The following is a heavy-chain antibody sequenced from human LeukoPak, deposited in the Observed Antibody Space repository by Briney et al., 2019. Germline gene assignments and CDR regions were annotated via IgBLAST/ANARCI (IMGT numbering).Heavy chain of an antibody. Sequence: ASVKVSCKASGGTFSSYAISRVRQAPGQGLEWMGRIIPILGIANYAQKFQGRVTITADKSTSTAYMELSSLRSEDTAVYYCATTKVPAALYGMDVWGQGITVTVSS. J-gene: IGHJ6*02. V-gene: IGHV1-69*04. CDR1: GGTFSSYA. CDR2: IIPILGIA. CDR3: ATTKVPAALYGMDV. D-gene: IGHD2-2*01.